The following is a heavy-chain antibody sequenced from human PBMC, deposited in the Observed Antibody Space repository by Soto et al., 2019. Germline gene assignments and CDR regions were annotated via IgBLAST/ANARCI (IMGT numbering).Heavy chain of an antibody. CDR2: IYHSVST. J-gene: IGHJ5*02. Sequence: QLQLQESGSGRVRPSQTLSLTCTVSGGSFSSGGYSWSWIRQPPGKGLEWIGYIYHSVSTYYNPSLKSRVTISVDRSKNQFSLKLSSVTAADTAVYYCARVPYPWGQGTLVTVSS. CDR3: ARVPYP. CDR1: GGSFSSGGYS. V-gene: IGHV4-30-2*01.